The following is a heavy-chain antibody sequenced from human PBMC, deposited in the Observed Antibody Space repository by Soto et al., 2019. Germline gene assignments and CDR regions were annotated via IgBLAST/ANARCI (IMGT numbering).Heavy chain of an antibody. CDR1: GYTFTSYG. CDR3: ARTVAVAVGNWFDP. CDR2: ISAYNGNT. V-gene: IGHV1-18*01. Sequence: ASVKVSSKASGYTFTSYGISWVRQAPGQGLEWMGWISAYNGNTNYAQKLQGRDTMTTDTSTSTAYMELRRLRSDDTAVYYCARTVAVAVGNWFDPWGQGTLVTVSS. J-gene: IGHJ5*02. D-gene: IGHD6-19*01.